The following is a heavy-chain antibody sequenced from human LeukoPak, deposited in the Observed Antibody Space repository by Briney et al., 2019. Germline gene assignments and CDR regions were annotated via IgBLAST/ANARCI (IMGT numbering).Heavy chain of an antibody. D-gene: IGHD3-10*01. J-gene: IGHJ2*01. Sequence: GGSLRLSCAASGFTFSSYSMNWVRQAPGKGLEWVSSISSSSSYIYYADSVKGRFTISRDNAKNSLYLQMNSLRAEDTAVYYCVRDCLTLGLSGGFDLWGRGILVTVSS. V-gene: IGHV3-21*01. CDR2: ISSSSSYI. CDR1: GFTFSSYS. CDR3: VRDCLTLGLSGGFDL.